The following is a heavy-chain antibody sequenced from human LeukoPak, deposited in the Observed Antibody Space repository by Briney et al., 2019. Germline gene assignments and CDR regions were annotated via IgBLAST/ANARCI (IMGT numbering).Heavy chain of an antibody. CDR1: ELSFANYL. Sequence: GGSLTLSSTASELSFANYLMNWVRQAPGKGLEWVSSISRSSNYKYYADSVKGRFTISRDNAGNSLFLQINSLRAEDAGIYFCARGLICCNDARCHLGWFDPWGQGTPVTVSS. CDR3: ARGLICCNDARCHLGWFDP. D-gene: IGHD2/OR15-2a*01. J-gene: IGHJ5*02. CDR2: ISRSSNYK. V-gene: IGHV3-21*01.